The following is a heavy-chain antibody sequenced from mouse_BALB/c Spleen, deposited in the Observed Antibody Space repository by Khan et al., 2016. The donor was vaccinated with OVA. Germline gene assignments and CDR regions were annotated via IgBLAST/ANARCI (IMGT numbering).Heavy chain of an antibody. CDR3: ARGNYGGSSCGYVDY. CDR2: INPNNGYT. V-gene: IGHV1-18*01. D-gene: IGHD1-1*01. CDR1: GYTFTEYT. Sequence: EVQLQQPGPELVKPGASVKISCKTSGYTFTEYTMPWVKQSHGKSLEWIGSINPNNGYTTYTQKFKGKATLTVDKSSSTGYMELRSLTSEDAAVYYCARGNYGGSSCGYVDYWGQGTALTVSS. J-gene: IGHJ2*01.